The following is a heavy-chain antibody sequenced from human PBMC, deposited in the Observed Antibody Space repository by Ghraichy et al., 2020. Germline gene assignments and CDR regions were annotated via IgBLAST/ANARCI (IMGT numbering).Heavy chain of an antibody. D-gene: IGHD5-18*01. CDR2: ISSSSSYI. V-gene: IGHV3-21*01. CDR1: GFTFSSYS. J-gene: IGHJ4*02. Sequence: GGSLRLSCAASGFTFSSYSMNWVRQAPGKGLEWVSSISSSSSYIYYADSVKGRFTISRDNAKNSLYLQMNSLRAEDTAVYYCARAFRGYSYGEGFDYWGQGTLVTVSS. CDR3: ARAFRGYSYGEGFDY.